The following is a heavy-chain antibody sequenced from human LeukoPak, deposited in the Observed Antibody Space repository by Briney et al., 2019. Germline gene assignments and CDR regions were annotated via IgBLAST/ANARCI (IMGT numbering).Heavy chain of an antibody. D-gene: IGHD2-15*01. V-gene: IGHV4-39*01. J-gene: IGHJ4*02. CDR2: IYYSGTT. Sequence: KPSETLSLTCNVSGGSISSSPYYWGWIRQSPGKGLEWIGSIYYSGTTYYNPSLKSRVTISVDTSKNQFSLKLSSVTASDTAVYYCARGGPIDYWGQGTLVTVSS. CDR1: GGSISSSPYY. CDR3: ARGGPIDY.